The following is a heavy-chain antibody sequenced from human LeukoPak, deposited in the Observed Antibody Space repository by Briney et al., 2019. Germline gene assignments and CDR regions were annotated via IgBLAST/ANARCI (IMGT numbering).Heavy chain of an antibody. Sequence: SETLSLTCTVSGYSISSGYYWGWIRQPPGKGLEWIGSIYHSGSTYYNPSLKSRVTVSVDASKNQFSLKLSSVTAADTAVYYCARGSGWDIDYWGQGTLVTVSS. D-gene: IGHD6-19*01. CDR3: ARGSGWDIDY. J-gene: IGHJ4*02. CDR1: GYSISSGYY. V-gene: IGHV4-38-2*02. CDR2: IYHSGST.